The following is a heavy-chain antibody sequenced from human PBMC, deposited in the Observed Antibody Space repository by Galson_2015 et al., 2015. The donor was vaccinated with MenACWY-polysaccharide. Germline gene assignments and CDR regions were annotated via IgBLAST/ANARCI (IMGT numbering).Heavy chain of an antibody. CDR2: IFYSGDT. CDR1: GASISSSGYY. D-gene: IGHD2-2*02. CDR3: ARYCSTASCYNFFDY. J-gene: IGHJ4*02. Sequence: LSLTCTVSGASISSSGYYWGWIRQPPGKGLEWIGSIFYSGDTYYNPSLKSRVTISVDTSKNQFSLKLSSVTAADTAVYYCARYCSTASCYNFFDYWGQGALVTVSS. V-gene: IGHV4-39*01.